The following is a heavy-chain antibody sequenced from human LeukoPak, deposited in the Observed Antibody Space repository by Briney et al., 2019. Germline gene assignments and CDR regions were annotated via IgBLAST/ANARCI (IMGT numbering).Heavy chain of an antibody. D-gene: IGHD5-12*01. Sequence: ETLSLTCTVSGDSVSSGSYYWSWVRQAPGKGLEWVSAISGSGGSTYYADSVKGRFTISRDNSKNTLYLQMNSLRAEDTAVYYCAKGHEGLPDPWGQGTLVTVSS. J-gene: IGHJ5*02. CDR2: ISGSGGST. CDR1: GDSVSSGSYY. CDR3: AKGHEGLPDP. V-gene: IGHV3-23*01.